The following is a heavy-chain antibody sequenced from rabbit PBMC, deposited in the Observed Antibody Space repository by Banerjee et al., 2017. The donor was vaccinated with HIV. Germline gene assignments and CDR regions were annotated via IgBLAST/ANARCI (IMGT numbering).Heavy chain of an antibody. D-gene: IGHD7-1*01. CDR1: GFSFSNGYV. V-gene: IGHV1S45*01. J-gene: IGHJ4*01. CDR2: GSGGRT. Sequence: QEQLKETGGGLVKPEGSLTLTCTASGFSFSNGYVMCWVRQAPGKGLEWIACGSGGRTYYASWAKGRFTISKTSSTTVTLQMTSLTAADTATYFCARGAGYVGYGSDLWGQGTLVTVS. CDR3: ARGAGYVGYGSDL.